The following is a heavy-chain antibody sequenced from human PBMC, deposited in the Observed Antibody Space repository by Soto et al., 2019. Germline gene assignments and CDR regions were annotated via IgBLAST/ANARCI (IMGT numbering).Heavy chain of an antibody. D-gene: IGHD3-3*01. CDR3: ARTIFGVAYYYGMDV. CDR2: IYHSGST. V-gene: IGHV4-4*02. J-gene: IGHJ6*02. CDR1: GGSISSSNW. Sequence: QVQLQESGPGLVKPSGTLSLTCAVYGGSISSSNWWSWVRQPPGKGLEWIGEIYHSGSTNYNPSLKSRVTISVDKSKNQFSLKLSSVTAADTAVYYCARTIFGVAYYYGMDVWGQGTTVTLSS.